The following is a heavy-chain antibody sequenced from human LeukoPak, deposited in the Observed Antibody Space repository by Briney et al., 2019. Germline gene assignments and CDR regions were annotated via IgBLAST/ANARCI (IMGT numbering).Heavy chain of an antibody. CDR1: GGSISSYY. J-gene: IGHJ3*02. CDR2: IYYSGST. V-gene: IGHV4-59*01. Sequence: SETLSLTCTVSGGSISSYYWSWIRQPPGKGLEWIGYIYYSGSTNYNPPLKSRVTISVDTSKNQFSLKLSSVTATDTAVYYCARADKYYDLLTGFYGPLGAFDIWGQGTMVTVSS. D-gene: IGHD3-9*01. CDR3: ARADKYYDLLTGFYGPLGAFDI.